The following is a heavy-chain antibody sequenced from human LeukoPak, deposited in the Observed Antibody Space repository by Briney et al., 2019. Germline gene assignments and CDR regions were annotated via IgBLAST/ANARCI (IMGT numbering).Heavy chain of an antibody. CDR3: ARSYDSSASGFDY. CDR2: IYYSGST. Sequence: SQTLSLTCTVSGGSISSDAYYWSWIRQHPGKGLEWIGYIYYSGSTYYNPSLKSRVTISGDTSKNHFSLTLSSVTAADTAVYYCARSYDSSASGFDYWGQGTLVTVSS. D-gene: IGHD3-22*01. J-gene: IGHJ4*02. CDR1: GGSISSDAYY. V-gene: IGHV4-31*03.